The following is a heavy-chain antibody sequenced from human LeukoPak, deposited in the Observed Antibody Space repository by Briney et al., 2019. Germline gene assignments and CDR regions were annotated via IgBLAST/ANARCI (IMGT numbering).Heavy chain of an antibody. V-gene: IGHV3-64D*06. D-gene: IGHD4-17*01. J-gene: IGHJ4*02. CDR3: VNSRMTTVTAFDY. CDR1: GFTFSTYA. CDR2: ISSNGGDT. Sequence: QPGRSLRLSCAASGFTFSTYAMHWVRQAPGKGLEYVSTISSNGGDTYYADSVKGRFTISRDNSKNTLYLQMSSLRAEDTAVYYCVNSRMTTVTAFDYWGQGTLVTVSS.